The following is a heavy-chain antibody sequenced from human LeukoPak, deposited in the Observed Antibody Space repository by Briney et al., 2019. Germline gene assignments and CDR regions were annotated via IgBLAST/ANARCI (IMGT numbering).Heavy chain of an antibody. CDR1: ECSVSSNY. CDR2: IYSGGTT. J-gene: IGHJ4*02. V-gene: IGHV3-66*01. CDR3: ARKSDSLMLRGGDC. D-gene: IGHD3-10*01. Sequence: PGGSLRLSCAASECSVSSNYMTWVRQAPGKGLECVSIIYSGGTTYYADSVRGRFTISRDNSKNTLYLQMDRLRVEDTAVYYCARKSDSLMLRGGDCWGQGTLVTVSS.